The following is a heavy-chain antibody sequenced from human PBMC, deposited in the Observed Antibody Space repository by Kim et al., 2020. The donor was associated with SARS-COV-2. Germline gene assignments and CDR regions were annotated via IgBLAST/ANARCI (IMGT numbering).Heavy chain of an antibody. CDR2: IYSGGST. V-gene: IGHV3-53*01. CDR1: GFTVSSNY. Sequence: GGSLRLSCAASGFTVSSNYMSWVRQAPGKGLQWVSIIYSGGSTYYAESVKGRFTISRDNSKNTLYLQMNSLRAEDTAVYYCARGSVERRLFDYWGQGTLVTVSS. CDR3: ARGSVERRLFDY. D-gene: IGHD6-25*01. J-gene: IGHJ4*02.